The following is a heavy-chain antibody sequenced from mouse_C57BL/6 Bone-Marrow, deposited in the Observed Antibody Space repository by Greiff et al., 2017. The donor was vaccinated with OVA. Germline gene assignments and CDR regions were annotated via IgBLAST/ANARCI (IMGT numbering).Heavy chain of an antibody. CDR3: ARHYYGSRGAWFAY. CDR2: ILPSIGRT. J-gene: IGHJ3*01. V-gene: IGHV15-2*01. CDR1: DSEVFPIAY. D-gene: IGHD1-1*01. Sequence: QVQLKQSGSELRSPGSSVKLSCKDFDSEVFPIAYMSWVRQKPGHGFEWIGGILPSIGRTIYGEKFEDKATLDADTLSNTAYLELNSLTSEDSAIYYCARHYYGSRGAWFAYWGQGTLVTVSA.